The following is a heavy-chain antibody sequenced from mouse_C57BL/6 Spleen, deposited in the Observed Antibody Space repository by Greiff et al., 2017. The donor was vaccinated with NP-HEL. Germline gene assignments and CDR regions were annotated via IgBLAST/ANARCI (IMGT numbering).Heavy chain of an antibody. V-gene: IGHV1-18*01. D-gene: IGHD1-1*01. Sequence: EVQLQQSGPELVKPGASVKIPCKASGYTFTDYNMDWVKQSHGKSLEWIGDINPNNGGTIYNQKFKGKATLTVDKSSSTAYMELRSLTSEDTAVYYCARDGDFPYYYAIDYWGQGTSVTVSS. CDR2: INPNNGGT. CDR3: ARDGDFPYYYAIDY. J-gene: IGHJ4*01. CDR1: GYTFTDYN.